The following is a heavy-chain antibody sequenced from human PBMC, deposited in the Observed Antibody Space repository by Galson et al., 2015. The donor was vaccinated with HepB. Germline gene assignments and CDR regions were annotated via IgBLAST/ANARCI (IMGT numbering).Heavy chain of an antibody. CDR2: TYYRSKWYN. J-gene: IGHJ4*02. CDR1: GDSVSSHSAG. Sequence: CAISGDSVSSHSAGWNWIRQSPSRGLEWLGRTYYRSKWYNDYAVSVKSRITINPDTSKNQFSMQLNSVTPEDTAVYYCARVWDSTGWTWENFDYWGQGTLVTVSS. CDR3: ARVWDSTGWTWENFDY. V-gene: IGHV6-1*01. D-gene: IGHD6-19*01.